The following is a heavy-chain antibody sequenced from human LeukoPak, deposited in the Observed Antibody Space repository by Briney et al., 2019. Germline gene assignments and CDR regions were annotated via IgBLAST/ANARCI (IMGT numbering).Heavy chain of an antibody. D-gene: IGHD2-8*01. CDR2: LYGSGNI. Sequence: SETLSLTCTVSGGSISSYYWSWVRQPAGKGLEWLGRLYGSGNINYNPSLQSRLTMSLDTSKNRFSLQLSSVTAADTAVYFCAREGGCTTGSCYYFDSWGLGTLVTVSS. CDR3: AREGGCTTGSCYYFDS. V-gene: IGHV4-4*07. J-gene: IGHJ4*02. CDR1: GGSISSYY.